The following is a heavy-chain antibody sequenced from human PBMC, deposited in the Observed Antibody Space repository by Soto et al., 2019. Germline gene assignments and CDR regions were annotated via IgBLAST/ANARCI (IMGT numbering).Heavy chain of an antibody. CDR1: GFTVSDYY. Sequence: QVQLVESGGGLVKPGGSLRLSCAASGFTVSDYYMSWIRQAPGKGLEWLSYSSNSGTYTRYADSMKGRFSISRDNAKNSLYLQINSLRGEDTATYYCARSGDNYNVLDYWGQGTPVTVSS. D-gene: IGHD3-10*02. CDR2: SSNSGTYT. CDR3: ARSGDNYNVLDY. J-gene: IGHJ4*02. V-gene: IGHV3-11*06.